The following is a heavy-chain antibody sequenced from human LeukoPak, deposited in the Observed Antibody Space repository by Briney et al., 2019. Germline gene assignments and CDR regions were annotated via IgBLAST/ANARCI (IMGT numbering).Heavy chain of an antibody. CDR2: ISASGGGT. CDR3: AKEIAGSYYLFDY. D-gene: IGHD3-10*01. CDR1: GFTFSSYA. Sequence: PGGSLRLSCTASGFTFSSYAMSWVRNAPGKGLEWVSAISASGGGTYYTVSVKGRFTISRDNSKNTLYLQMNSLRAEDTALYYCAKEIAGSYYLFDYWGQGTLVTVSS. J-gene: IGHJ4*02. V-gene: IGHV3-23*01.